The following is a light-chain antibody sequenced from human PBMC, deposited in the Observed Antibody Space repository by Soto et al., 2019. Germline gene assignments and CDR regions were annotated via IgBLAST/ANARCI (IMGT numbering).Light chain of an antibody. CDR3: QQYGSSPGT. J-gene: IGKJ1*01. CDR2: GAS. CDR1: QSVSSSY. V-gene: IGKV3-20*01. Sequence: EIVLTQSPGTLSLSPGERATLSCRASQSVSSSYLAWYQQKPGQAPRLLIYGASSRATGIPDRFSGSGSGTDFTLIISRLEPEDFAVYYCQQYGSSPGTFGQVTNVEIK.